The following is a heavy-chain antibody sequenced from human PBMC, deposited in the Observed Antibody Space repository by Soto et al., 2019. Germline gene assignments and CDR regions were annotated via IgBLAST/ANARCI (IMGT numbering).Heavy chain of an antibody. Sequence: GGSLRLSCAASGFTFSSYAMSWVRQAPGKGLEWVSAISGSGGSTYYADSVKGRFTISRDNSKNTLYLQMNSLRAEATAVYYCAKVSRDFDWLLPNYYYYYMDVWGKGTTVTVSS. CDR1: GFTFSSYA. V-gene: IGHV3-23*01. D-gene: IGHD3-9*01. CDR3: AKVSRDFDWLLPNYYYYYMDV. J-gene: IGHJ6*03. CDR2: ISGSGGST.